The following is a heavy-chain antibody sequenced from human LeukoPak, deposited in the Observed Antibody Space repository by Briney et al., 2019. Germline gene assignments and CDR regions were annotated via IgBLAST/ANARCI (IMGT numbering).Heavy chain of an antibody. J-gene: IGHJ5*02. V-gene: IGHV1-2*02. CDR2: INPNSGGT. CDR1: GYTFTVYY. Sequence: GASVKVSCKASGYTFTVYYLHWVRQAPGQGLEWMGWINPNSGGTNYAQKFQGRVTMTRDTSISTAYMELSRLRSDDTAVYYCARGPITIFGVAENWFDPWGQGTLVTVSS. CDR3: ARGPITIFGVAENWFDP. D-gene: IGHD3-3*01.